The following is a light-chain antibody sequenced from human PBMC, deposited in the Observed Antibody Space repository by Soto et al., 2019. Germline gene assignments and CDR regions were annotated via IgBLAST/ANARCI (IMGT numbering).Light chain of an antibody. V-gene: IGLV2-8*01. CDR3: SAYAGSNRVL. J-gene: IGLJ2*01. Sequence: QSALTQPPSASGSPGQSVTISCTGTSSDVGGYKYVSWYQQHPGKAPKLMIYEVSQRPSGVPDRFSGFKSGNTASLTVSGLQADDEADYYCSAYAGSNRVLFGGGTKLTVL. CDR1: SSDVGGYKY. CDR2: EVS.